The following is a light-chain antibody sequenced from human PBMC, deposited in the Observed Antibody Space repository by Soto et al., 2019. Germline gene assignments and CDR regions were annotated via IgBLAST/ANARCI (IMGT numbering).Light chain of an antibody. Sequence: EVVLTQSPGTLSLSPGERASLSCRASQNIRSSLAWYQHKPGQAPRLLIYDASTRATGIPARFSGSGSGTDFTLTISSLEPEDFAVYYCQQRSNWPPVITFGQGTRLE. V-gene: IGKV3-11*01. J-gene: IGKJ5*01. CDR1: QNIRSS. CDR2: DAS. CDR3: QQRSNWPPVIT.